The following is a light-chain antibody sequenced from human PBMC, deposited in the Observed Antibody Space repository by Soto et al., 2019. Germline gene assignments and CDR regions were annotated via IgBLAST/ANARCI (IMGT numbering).Light chain of an antibody. CDR2: DAS. J-gene: IGKJ4*01. CDR1: QSVSSY. CDR3: QQRSNWPLT. Sequence: EIVLTQSPATLSLSPGERATLSCRASQSVSSYLAWYQQKPGQAPRLLIYDASNRATGIPARFSGSGYGTDFTLTISSLEPEDFAVYYCQQRSNWPLTFGGGT. V-gene: IGKV3-11*01.